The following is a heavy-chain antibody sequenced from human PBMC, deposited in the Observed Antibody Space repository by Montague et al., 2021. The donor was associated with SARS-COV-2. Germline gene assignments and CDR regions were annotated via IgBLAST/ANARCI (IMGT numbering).Heavy chain of an antibody. CDR3: ARIPNDSWYVSYFDY. CDR2: TDWXDDK. D-gene: IGHD6-13*01. J-gene: IGHJ4*02. CDR1: GLPLSTSGLC. Sequence: PALVKPTKTLTLTCTLSGLPLSTSGLCVGWIHQPPGKALEWLALTDWXDDKYYSPSLKTRLSISKDTSKNQVVLTMANMEPVDTATYYCARIPNDSWYVSYFDYWGQGILVTVSS. V-gene: IGHV2-70*01.